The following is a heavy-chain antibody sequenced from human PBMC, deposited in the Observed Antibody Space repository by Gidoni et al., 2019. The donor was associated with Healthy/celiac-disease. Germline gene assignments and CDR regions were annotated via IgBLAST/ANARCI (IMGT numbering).Heavy chain of an antibody. CDR2: IYSGGST. J-gene: IGHJ6*02. CDR1: RFTVSSNY. V-gene: IGHV3-53*01. D-gene: IGHD1-7*01. CDR3: AGANWNYVFEPTYYYYYGMDV. Sequence: EVQLVESGGGLIQPGGSLRLSCAASRFTVSSNYMSWVRQAPGKGLEWVSVIYSGGSTYYADSVKGRFTISRDNSKNTLYLQMNSLRAEDTAVYYCAGANWNYVFEPTYYYYYGMDVWGQGTTVTVSS.